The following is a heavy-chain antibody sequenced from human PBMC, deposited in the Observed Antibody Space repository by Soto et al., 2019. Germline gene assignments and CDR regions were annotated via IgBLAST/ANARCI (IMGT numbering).Heavy chain of an antibody. CDR2: FDPEDGET. Sequence: ASVKVSCKASGYTFTSYDINWVRQATGQGLEWMGGFDPEDGETIYAQKFQGRVTMTEDTSTDTAYMELSSLRSEDTAVYYCATDLSEEGDSDYWGQGTLVTVSS. V-gene: IGHV1-24*01. CDR1: GYTFTSYD. J-gene: IGHJ4*02. CDR3: ATDLSEEGDSDY. D-gene: IGHD2-21*01.